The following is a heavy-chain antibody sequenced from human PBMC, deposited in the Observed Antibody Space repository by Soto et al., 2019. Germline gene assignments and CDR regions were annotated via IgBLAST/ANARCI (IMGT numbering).Heavy chain of an antibody. CDR3: AKGGSSGYYLEYFQH. Sequence: GGSLRLSCAASGVTCSSYAMSWVRQAPVKVLEWVSAISGSGGSTYYADSVKGRFTISRDNSKNTLYLQMNSLRAEDTAVHYCAKGGSSGYYLEYFQHWGQRTLVTVSS. CDR1: GVTCSSYA. CDR2: ISGSGGST. V-gene: IGHV3-23*01. J-gene: IGHJ1*01. D-gene: IGHD3-22*01.